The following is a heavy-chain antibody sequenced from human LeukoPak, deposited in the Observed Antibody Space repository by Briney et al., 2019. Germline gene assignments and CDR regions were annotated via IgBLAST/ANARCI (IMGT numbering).Heavy chain of an antibody. CDR1: GGSFSGYY. CDR2: IYYSGST. D-gene: IGHD6-19*01. V-gene: IGHV4-59*01. CDR3: VRGSGWYYY. Sequence: SETLSLTCALYGGSFSGYYWSWIRHPPGKGLEWIGYIYYSGSTSYNPSLKSRVTISVDTSKNQFSLKLSSVTAADTAVYYCVRGSGWYYYWGQGTLVTVSS. J-gene: IGHJ4*02.